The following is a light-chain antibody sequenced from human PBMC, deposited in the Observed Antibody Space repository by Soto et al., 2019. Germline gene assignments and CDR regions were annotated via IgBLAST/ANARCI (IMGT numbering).Light chain of an antibody. CDR2: EAS. V-gene: IGKV1-5*03. CDR3: QQSTSYPWT. J-gene: IGKJ1*01. CDR1: RSIRYW. Sequence: IQMTQSPSTLSSSLGDRATITGRASRSIRYWLAWFQQKEGKAPKLVIYEASRLESGVPSRISGSVSGTEGTITISSLKPDDGPTYYCQQSTSYPWTFGQGTKVDIK.